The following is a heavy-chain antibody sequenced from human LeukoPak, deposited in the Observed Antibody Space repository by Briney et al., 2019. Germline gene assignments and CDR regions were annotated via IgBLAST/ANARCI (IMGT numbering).Heavy chain of an antibody. CDR3: AREGYSSAFDI. Sequence: SETLSLTCTVSGGSISSYYWSWIRQPPGKGLEWIGYIYYSGSTNYNPSLKSRVTISVDTSKTQFSLKLSSVTAADTAVYYCAREGYSSAFDIWGQGTMVTVSS. CDR2: IYYSGST. CDR1: GGSISSYY. D-gene: IGHD5-18*01. V-gene: IGHV4-59*01. J-gene: IGHJ3*02.